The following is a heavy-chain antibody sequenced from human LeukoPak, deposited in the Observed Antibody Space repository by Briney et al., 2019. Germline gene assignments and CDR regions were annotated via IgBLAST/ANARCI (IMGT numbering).Heavy chain of an antibody. CDR1: GFTFSSYW. CDR2: ISGSGGST. CDR3: AKGGTMIVVVITT. Sequence: GGSLRLSCAASGFTFSSYWMSWVRQAPGKGLEWVSAISGSGGSTYYADSVKGRFTIPRDNSKNTLYLQMNSLRAEDTAVYYCAKGGTMIVVVITTWGQGTLVTVSS. V-gene: IGHV3-23*01. J-gene: IGHJ4*02. D-gene: IGHD3-22*01.